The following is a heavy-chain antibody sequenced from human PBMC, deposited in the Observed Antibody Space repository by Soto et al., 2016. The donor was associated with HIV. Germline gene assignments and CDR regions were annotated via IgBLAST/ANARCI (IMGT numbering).Heavy chain of an antibody. CDR1: GGSFSSDA. V-gene: IGHV1-69*10. CDR3: ARDKTGAGYYFDS. J-gene: IGHJ4*02. CDR2: IIPILDRT. Sequence: QVQLVQSGAEVKKPGSSVKVSCKASGGSFSSDAISWVRQAPGQGLEWMGGIIPILDRTNNAQQFQGRVAITADKSTTTAYMELSSLRSEDTAIYYCARDKTGAGYYFDSWGQGTLVTVSS. D-gene: IGHD7-27*01.